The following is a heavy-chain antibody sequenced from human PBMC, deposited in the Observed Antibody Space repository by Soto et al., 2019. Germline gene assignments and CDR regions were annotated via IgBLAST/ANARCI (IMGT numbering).Heavy chain of an antibody. D-gene: IGHD6-13*01. V-gene: IGHV6-1*01. J-gene: IGHJ5*02. Sequence: PSQTLSLTCAIPGDSVSSNSAAWNWIRQSTSRGLEWLGRKYYRSKWYNDYEVSVKSRITINPDTSKNQFSLQLNSVTPDDTAVYYCARASSWYSFWFDPWGQGTLVTVSS. CDR1: GDSVSSNSAA. CDR2: KYYRSKWYN. CDR3: ARASSWYSFWFDP.